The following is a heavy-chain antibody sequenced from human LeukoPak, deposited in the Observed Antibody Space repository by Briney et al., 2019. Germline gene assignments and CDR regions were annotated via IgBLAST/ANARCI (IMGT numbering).Heavy chain of an antibody. Sequence: PGGSLRLSCAASGFTFSSYAMSWVRQAPGKGLEWVSAISGSGGGTYYADSVKGRFTISRDNSKNTLYPQMNSLRDEDTAVYYCARGPPDSSGYRCDYWGQGTPVTVSS. V-gene: IGHV3-23*01. CDR1: GFTFSSYA. CDR3: ARGPPDSSGYRCDY. D-gene: IGHD3-22*01. J-gene: IGHJ4*02. CDR2: ISGSGGGT.